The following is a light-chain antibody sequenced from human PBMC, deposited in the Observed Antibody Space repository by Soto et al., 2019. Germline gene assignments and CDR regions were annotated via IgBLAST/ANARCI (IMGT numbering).Light chain of an antibody. J-gene: IGKJ4*01. CDR3: QQYYVWNT. V-gene: IGKV3D-15*01. CDR2: DAS. Sequence: EIVMTQSPATLSVSPGERAIFSCRASQSVDSKLAWYQQKLGQAPRLLIYDASTRATGIPARFSGSGSGTEFPLTISSLQSEDFAIYYCQQYYVWNTFGGGTKVEIK. CDR1: QSVDSK.